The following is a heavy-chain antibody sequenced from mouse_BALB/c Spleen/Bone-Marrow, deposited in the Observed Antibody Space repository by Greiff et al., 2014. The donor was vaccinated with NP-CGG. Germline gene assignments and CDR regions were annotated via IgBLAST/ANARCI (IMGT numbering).Heavy chain of an antibody. CDR3: AMGVRLYWYFDV. D-gene: IGHD2-14*01. V-gene: IGHV1-26*01. CDR1: GYTFTDYY. CDR2: VNPINGDT. Sequence: VQLKESGPELVKPGASVKMSCKASGYTFTDYYMKWLKQSHGKSLEWIGDVNPINGDTFYNQKFKGKATLTVDKSSNTAYMQRDSLTSEDSAVYYCAMGVRLYWYFDVWGAGTTITVSS. J-gene: IGHJ1*01.